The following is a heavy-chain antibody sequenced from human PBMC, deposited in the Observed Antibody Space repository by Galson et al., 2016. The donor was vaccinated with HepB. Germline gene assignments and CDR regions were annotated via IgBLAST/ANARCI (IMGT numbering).Heavy chain of an antibody. CDR3: ARDRLLGGLTGPSPGGMDV. J-gene: IGHJ6*02. CDR1: GDSIRSSF. CDR2: IFHSGST. V-gene: IGHV4-59*01. D-gene: IGHD3-9*01. Sequence: SETLSLTCTVSGDSIRSSFWSWLRQPPGKGLEWIGYIFHSGSTNYNPALKSRVTISVDTSKNQFSLKLTSVTAADTAVYYCARDRLLGGLTGPSPGGMDVWGQGTTVTVSS.